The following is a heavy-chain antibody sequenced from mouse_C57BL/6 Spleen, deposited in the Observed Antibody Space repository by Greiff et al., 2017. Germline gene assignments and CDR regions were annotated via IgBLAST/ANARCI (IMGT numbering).Heavy chain of an antibody. V-gene: IGHV1-80*01. CDR1: GYAFSSYW. Sequence: QVQLKESGAELVKPGASVKISCKASGYAFSSYWMNWVKQRPGKGLEWIGQIYPGDGDTNDNGKFKGKATLTADKSSSTAYMQLSSLTSEDSAVYFCARGDYDYDEGFAYWGQGTLVTVSA. CDR3: ARGDYDYDEGFAY. J-gene: IGHJ3*01. D-gene: IGHD2-4*01. CDR2: IYPGDGDT.